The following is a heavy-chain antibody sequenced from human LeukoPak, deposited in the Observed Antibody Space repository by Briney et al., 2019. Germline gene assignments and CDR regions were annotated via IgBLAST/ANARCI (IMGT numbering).Heavy chain of an antibody. D-gene: IGHD3-10*02. CDR3: ARDVRPSRFDY. V-gene: IGHV4-34*01. Sequence: SETLSLTCAVYGGSSSGYYWSWIRQPPGKGLEWIGEINHSGSTNYNPSLKSRVTISVDTSKNQFSLKLSSVTAADTAVYFCARDVRPSRFDYWGQGTLVSVSS. CDR1: GGSSSGYY. CDR2: INHSGST. J-gene: IGHJ4*02.